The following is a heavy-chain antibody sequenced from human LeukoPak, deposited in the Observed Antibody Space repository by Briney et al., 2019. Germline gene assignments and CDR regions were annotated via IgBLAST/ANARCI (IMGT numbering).Heavy chain of an antibody. V-gene: IGHV3-30*02. J-gene: IGHJ4*02. Sequence: PGGSLRLSCAASGFTFSSYGMHWVRQAAGKGLEWVAFIRYDGSNKYYADSVKGRFTISRDNSKNTLYLQMNSLRAEDTAVYYCATGDTAMVRLFDYWGQGTLVTVSS. CDR1: GFTFSSYG. D-gene: IGHD5-18*01. CDR3: ATGDTAMVRLFDY. CDR2: IRYDGSNK.